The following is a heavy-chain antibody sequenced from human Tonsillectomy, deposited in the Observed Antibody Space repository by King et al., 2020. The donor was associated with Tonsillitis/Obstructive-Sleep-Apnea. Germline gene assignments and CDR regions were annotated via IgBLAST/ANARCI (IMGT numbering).Heavy chain of an antibody. CDR3: ASDFGAVTTFWGY. CDR2: IIPISGFT. CDR1: GGAYSKYG. V-gene: IGHV1-69*17. J-gene: IGHJ4*02. Sequence: VQLVESGAEVKRPGSSVKVSCKASGGAYSKYGINWVRQAPGQGLEWMGGIIPISGFTNYSQKFQGRVTITADKSTSTVFMELGSLGSDDTAVYYCASDFGAVTTFWGYWGQGTPLTVSS. D-gene: IGHD4-11*01.